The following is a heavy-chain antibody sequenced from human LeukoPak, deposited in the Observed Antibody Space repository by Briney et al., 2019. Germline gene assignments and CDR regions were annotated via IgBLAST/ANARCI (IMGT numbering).Heavy chain of an antibody. J-gene: IGHJ6*03. V-gene: IGHV3-30-3*01. Sequence: GGSQRLSCAASGLTFSSYAMHWVRQAPGKGLEWVAVISYDGSNKYYADSVKGRFTISRDNSKNTLYLQMNSLRAEDTAVYYCAKDSPLMTTYYYYYMDVWGKGTTVTVSS. CDR3: AKDSPLMTTYYYYYMDV. CDR2: ISYDGSNK. D-gene: IGHD4-17*01. CDR1: GLTFSSYA.